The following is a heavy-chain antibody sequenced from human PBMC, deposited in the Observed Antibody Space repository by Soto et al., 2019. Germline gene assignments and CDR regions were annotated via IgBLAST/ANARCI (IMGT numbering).Heavy chain of an antibody. CDR3: AKATNLQVGPDY. CDR1: GFTFDDYA. D-gene: IGHD1-26*01. V-gene: IGHV3-9*01. Sequence: EVQLVESGGGLVQPGRSLRLSCAASGFTFDDYAMHWVRQAPGKGLEWVSGISWNSGSIGYADSVKGRFTISRDNAKNSLYLQMNSLRAEDTALYYCAKATNLQVGPDYWGQGTLVTVSS. CDR2: ISWNSGSI. J-gene: IGHJ4*02.